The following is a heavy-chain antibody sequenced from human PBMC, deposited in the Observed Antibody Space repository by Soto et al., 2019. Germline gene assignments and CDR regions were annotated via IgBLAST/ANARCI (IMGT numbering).Heavy chain of an antibody. D-gene: IGHD3-10*01. CDR2: IYCSGST. J-gene: IGHJ6*02. CDR3: ARAGITMVRGVSGGMDV. V-gene: IGHV4-31*03. Sequence: SETLSLTCTVSGGSISSGGYYWSWIRQHPGKGLEWIGYIYCSGSTYYNPSLKSRVTISVDTSKNQFSLKLSSVTAADTAVYYCARAGITMVRGVSGGMDVWGQGTTVTVSS. CDR1: GGSISSGGYY.